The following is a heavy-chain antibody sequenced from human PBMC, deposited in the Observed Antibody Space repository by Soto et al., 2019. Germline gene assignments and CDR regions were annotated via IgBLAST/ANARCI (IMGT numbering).Heavy chain of an antibody. Sequence: QVQLVESGGGVVQPGRSLRLSCAASAFTLSKFVMHWVRQAPGKGLEWVAVTSNDGSNTFYAGSVKGRLTISRDNSKSVVYLQMNSLRDEDTAVYYCARGNMDVWGRGTTVTVSS. CDR1: AFTLSKFV. J-gene: IGHJ6*02. CDR3: ARGNMDV. D-gene: IGHD1-1*01. CDR2: TSNDGSNT. V-gene: IGHV3-30-3*01.